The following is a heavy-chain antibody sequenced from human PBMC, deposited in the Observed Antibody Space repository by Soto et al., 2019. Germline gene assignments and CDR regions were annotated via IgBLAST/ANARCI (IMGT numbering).Heavy chain of an antibody. CDR3: ARDQGRVVTAVSWYFDL. CDR1: GDSVSSNSAA. Sequence: QVQLQQSGPGLVKPSQTLSLTCAISGDSVSSNSAAWNWIRQSPSRGLEWLGRTYYRSKWFNDYAVSVKSRITINPDTSKNQFSLHLNSVTPEDTAVYYCARDQGRVVTAVSWYFDLWGRGTLVTVSS. CDR2: TYYRSKWFN. J-gene: IGHJ2*01. D-gene: IGHD2-21*02. V-gene: IGHV6-1*01.